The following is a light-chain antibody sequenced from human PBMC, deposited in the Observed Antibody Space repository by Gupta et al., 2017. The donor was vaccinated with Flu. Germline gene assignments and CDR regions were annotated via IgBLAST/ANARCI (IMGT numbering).Light chain of an antibody. CDR3: AVWDDSLSGHYV. J-gene: IGLJ1*01. Sequence: VTISCSGSNSNIGRYTVDWYQQLPGTAPKLLIYDFSERPSGVPDRFSGSKSGTSASLAISGLQSEDEADYYCAVWDDSLSGHYVFGSGTKVTVL. CDR2: DFS. V-gene: IGLV1-44*01. CDR1: NSNIGRYT.